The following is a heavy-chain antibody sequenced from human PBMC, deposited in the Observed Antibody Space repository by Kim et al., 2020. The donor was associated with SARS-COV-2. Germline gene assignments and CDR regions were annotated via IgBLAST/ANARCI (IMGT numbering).Heavy chain of an antibody. CDR2: IYYSGST. CDR1: GGSISSSGYY. Sequence: SETLSLTCTVSGGSISSSGYYWGWIRQPPGKGLEWIGTIYYSGSTYYNPSRKSRVTIFVDTSQNQFSLRLSPVTAADTAVYYFCGHTLVTATTIYIGYY. J-gene: IGHJ6*01. CDR3: CGHTLVTATTIYIGYY. D-gene: IGHD2-21*02. V-gene: IGHV4-39*01.